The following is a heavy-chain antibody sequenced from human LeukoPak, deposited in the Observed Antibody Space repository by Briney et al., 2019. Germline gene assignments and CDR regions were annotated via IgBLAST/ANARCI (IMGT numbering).Heavy chain of an antibody. Sequence: SETLSLTCTVSGGSISSYYWSWIRQPPGKGLEWIGYIYYSGSTNYNPSLKSRVTISVDTSKNQFSLKLSSVTAADTAVYYCARRKREVLKEDYYYYYMDVWGKGTTVTVSS. CDR3: ARRKREVLKEDYYYYYMDV. CDR1: GGSISSYY. CDR2: IYYSGST. D-gene: IGHD1-26*01. V-gene: IGHV4-59*01. J-gene: IGHJ6*03.